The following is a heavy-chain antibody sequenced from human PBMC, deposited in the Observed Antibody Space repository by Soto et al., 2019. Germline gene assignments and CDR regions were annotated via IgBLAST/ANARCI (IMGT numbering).Heavy chain of an antibody. CDR3: AKRRGAGGDFDY. CDR2: VIIGGST. V-gene: IGHV3-23*01. J-gene: IGHJ4*02. D-gene: IGHD2-15*01. CDR1: GFTFSSYA. Sequence: DVQLLESGGGLVQRAGSLRLSCAASGFTFSSYAMGWVRQGPGKGLEWVAVVIIGGSTHYADSGRGRFTISIDNAKNTLSLQLNSLTAGDTAVYFCAKRRGAGGDFDYWGQGALVTVSS.